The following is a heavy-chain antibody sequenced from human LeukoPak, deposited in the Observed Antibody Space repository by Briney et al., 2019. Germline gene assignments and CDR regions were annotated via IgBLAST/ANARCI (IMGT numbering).Heavy chain of an antibody. V-gene: IGHV3-33*01. CDR1: GFTFSSYG. CDR3: ARGSHAFDV. CDR2: IWYDGSNK. J-gene: IGHJ3*01. Sequence: GRSLRLSCAASGFTFSSYGMHWVRQAPGKGLEWVAVIWYDGSNKYYADSVKGRFTISRDNANNTLSLQMNSLRAEDTAVYYCARGSHAFDVWGQGTMVTVSS. D-gene: IGHD3-10*01.